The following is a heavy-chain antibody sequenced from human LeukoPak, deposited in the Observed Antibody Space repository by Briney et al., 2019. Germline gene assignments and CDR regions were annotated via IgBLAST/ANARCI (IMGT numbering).Heavy chain of an antibody. V-gene: IGHV3-30-3*01. D-gene: IGHD6-19*01. CDR2: ISYDGSNK. Sequence: GRSLRLSCASSGFTFSSYAMHWVRQAPGKGLEWVAVISYDGSNKYYADSVKGRITISRDNSKNTLYLQMNSLRAEDTAVYYCARALGIAVAGIDYWGQGTLVTVSS. CDR3: ARALGIAVAGIDY. J-gene: IGHJ4*02. CDR1: GFTFSSYA.